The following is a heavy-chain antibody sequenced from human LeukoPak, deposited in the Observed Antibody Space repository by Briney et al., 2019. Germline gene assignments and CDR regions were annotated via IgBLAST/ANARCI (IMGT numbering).Heavy chain of an antibody. V-gene: IGHV4-39*01. CDR1: GGSISSSHYY. CDR3: ARQISDYYYYYIDV. D-gene: IGHD3-10*01. J-gene: IGHJ6*03. Sequence: SETLSLTCTVSGGSISSSHYYWGWIRQPPGKGLEWIGTIYYSGTTYYNPSLESRVTISEDTSKNQFSLTLRSVTAADTAVYYCARQISDYYYYYIDVWGKGTTVTVSS. CDR2: IYYSGTT.